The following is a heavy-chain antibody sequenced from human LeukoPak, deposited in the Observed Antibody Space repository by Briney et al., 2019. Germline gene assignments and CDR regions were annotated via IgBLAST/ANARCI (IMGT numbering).Heavy chain of an antibody. V-gene: IGHV3-9*01. J-gene: IGHJ6*02. Sequence: QAGGSLGLSCAASGFTFDDYAMHWVRQAPGKGLEWVSGISWNSGSIGYADSVKGRFTISRDNAKNSLYLQMNSLRAEDTALYYCAKDQDYYYYYGMDVWGQGTTVTVSS. CDR2: ISWNSGSI. CDR1: GFTFDDYA. CDR3: AKDQDYYYYYGMDV.